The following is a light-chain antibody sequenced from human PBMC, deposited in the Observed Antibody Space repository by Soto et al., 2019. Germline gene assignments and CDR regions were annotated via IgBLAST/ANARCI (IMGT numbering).Light chain of an antibody. V-gene: IGLV2-14*01. CDR3: SAYTTSSTLV. CDR1: SSDVGAYNY. J-gene: IGLJ3*02. CDR2: DVS. Sequence: QSALTQPASVSGSPGQSIAISCTGTSSDVGAYNYVARYQQHPGKGPKLMIFDVSDRPSGVSNRFSGSKSGNTASLTISGLQAEDEDDYYGSAYTTSSTLVFGGVTKRTVL.